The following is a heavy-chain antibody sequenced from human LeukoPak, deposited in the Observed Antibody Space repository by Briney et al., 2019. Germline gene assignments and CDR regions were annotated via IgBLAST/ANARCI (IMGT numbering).Heavy chain of an antibody. V-gene: IGHV4-59*01. CDR1: GGSFSSYY. D-gene: IGHD2-2*01. CDR3: ARVPPGKYCSSTSCYADRYYYYYYMDV. CDR2: IYYSGST. Sequence: SETLSLTCTVSGGSFSSYYWSWIRQPPGKGLEWIGYIYYSGSTDYNPSLKSRVTISVETSKNQFSLNLGSVTAADTAVYYCARVPPGKYCSSTSCYADRYYYYYYMDVWGKGTTVTVSS. J-gene: IGHJ6*03.